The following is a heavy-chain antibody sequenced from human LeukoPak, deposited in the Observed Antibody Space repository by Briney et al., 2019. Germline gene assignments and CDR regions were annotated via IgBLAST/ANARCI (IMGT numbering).Heavy chain of an antibody. D-gene: IGHD6-13*01. CDR2: IYYSGST. J-gene: IGHJ4*02. Sequence: SETLSLTCTVSGGSISSSSYYWGWIRQPPGKGLEWIGSIYYSGSTYYNPSLKSRVTISVDTSKNQFSLKLSSVTAADTAVYYCARRRSSYSTIEFDYWGQGTLVTVSS. CDR1: GGSISSSSYY. V-gene: IGHV4-39*07. CDR3: ARRRSSYSTIEFDY.